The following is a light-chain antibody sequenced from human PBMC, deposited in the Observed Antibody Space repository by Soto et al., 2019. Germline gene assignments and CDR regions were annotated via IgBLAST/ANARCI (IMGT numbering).Light chain of an antibody. J-gene: IGKJ2*01. V-gene: IGKV3D-20*02. Sequence: EIVLTQSPATLSLSPGERATLSCRASQSVISNYLAWYQQKPGQAPRLLIYDASTRATGIPDRFSGSGSGTDFTLTISSLRPDDFATFYCQQYKVYPYTFGQGTRLDI. CDR3: QQYKVYPYT. CDR2: DAS. CDR1: QSVISNY.